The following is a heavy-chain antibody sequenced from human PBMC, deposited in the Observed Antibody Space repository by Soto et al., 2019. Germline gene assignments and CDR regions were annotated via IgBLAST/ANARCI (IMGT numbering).Heavy chain of an antibody. Sequence: SETLSLTCTVSGGAIGSFYWSWIRQSPGGTLEWIGYIYASRATTYNPSLESRITMSVDIPNNEFSLDLTSVTAADTAVYYCARSHSFDGSIYHYYFDFWGQGTLVTVSS. V-gene: IGHV4-59*01. CDR3: ARSHSFDGSIYHYYFDF. CDR2: IYASRAT. CDR1: GGAIGSFY. D-gene: IGHD3-3*02. J-gene: IGHJ4*02.